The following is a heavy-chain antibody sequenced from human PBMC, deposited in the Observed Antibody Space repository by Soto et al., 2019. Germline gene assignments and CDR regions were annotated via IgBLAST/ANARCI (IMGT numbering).Heavy chain of an antibody. J-gene: IGHJ4*02. Sequence: ASVKVSCKASGDRFTDYYMHWVRQAPGQGLEWMGWISAYNGNTNYAQKLQGRVTMTTDTSTGTAYMELRSLRSDDTAVYYCARDRRDYEHDYWGQGTLVTVSS. CDR2: ISAYNGNT. V-gene: IGHV1-18*04. CDR1: GDRFTDYY. CDR3: ARDRRDYEHDY. D-gene: IGHD4-17*01.